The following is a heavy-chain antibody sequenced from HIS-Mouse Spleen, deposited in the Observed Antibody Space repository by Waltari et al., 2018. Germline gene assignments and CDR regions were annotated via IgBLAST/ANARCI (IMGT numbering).Heavy chain of an antibody. V-gene: IGHV4-39*07. CDR1: GGSISSSSYY. CDR2: IYYGGNT. Sequence: QLQLQESGPGLVKPSETLSLTCTVSGGSISSSSYYWGWIRQPPGKGLEWIGSIYYGGNTYYNPSLMSPVTISVDTSKNQFSLKLSTVTAADTAVYYCAREIPYSSSWYDWYFDLWGRGTLVTVSS. CDR3: AREIPYSSSWYDWYFDL. J-gene: IGHJ2*01. D-gene: IGHD6-13*01.